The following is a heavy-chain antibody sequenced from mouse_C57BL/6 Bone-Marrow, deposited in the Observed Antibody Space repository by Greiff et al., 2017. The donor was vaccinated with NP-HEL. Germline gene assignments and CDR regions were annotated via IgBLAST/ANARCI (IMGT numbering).Heavy chain of an antibody. J-gene: IGHJ4*01. Sequence: EVHLVESGPGLVKPSQSLSLTCSVTGYSITSGYYWNWIRQFPGNKLEWMGYISYDGSNNYNPSLKNRISITRDTSKNQFFLKFNSVTTEDTATYYCASLGPLYAMDYWGQGTSVTVSS. CDR1: GYSITSGYY. V-gene: IGHV3-6*01. CDR3: ASLGPLYAMDY. CDR2: ISYDGSN. D-gene: IGHD4-1*01.